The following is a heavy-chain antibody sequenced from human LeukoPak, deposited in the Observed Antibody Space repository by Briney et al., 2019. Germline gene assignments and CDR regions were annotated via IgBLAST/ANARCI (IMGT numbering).Heavy chain of an antibody. V-gene: IGHV3-11*01. CDR1: GFTFSDYY. CDR2: ISDSGSTI. D-gene: IGHD5-12*01. J-gene: IGHJ4*02. CDR3: AASAVVAAFY. Sequence: PGGSLRLSCAASGFTFSDYYMGWIRQAPGKGLDWVSYISDSGSTIYYADSVKGRFTISRDNAKNSLYLQLNSLRAEDTAVYYCAASAVVAAFYWGQGTLVTVSS.